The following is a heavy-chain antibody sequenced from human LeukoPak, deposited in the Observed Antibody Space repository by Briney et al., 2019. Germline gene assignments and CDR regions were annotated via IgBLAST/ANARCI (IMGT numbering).Heavy chain of an antibody. Sequence: GGSLRLSCAASGFTFSSYWMHWVRQAPGKGLVWVSLISTDGSSTRYADSVRGRFTISRDNAKNTLYVQMNSLRAEDTAVYYCARGGSGSSYLVHIWGQGTLVTVSS. D-gene: IGHD1-26*01. J-gene: IGHJ4*02. V-gene: IGHV3-74*01. CDR3: ARGGSGSSYLVHI. CDR2: ISTDGSST. CDR1: GFTFSSYW.